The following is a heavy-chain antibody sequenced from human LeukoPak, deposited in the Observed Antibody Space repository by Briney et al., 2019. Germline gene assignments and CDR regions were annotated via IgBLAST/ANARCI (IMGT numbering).Heavy chain of an antibody. CDR2: ISGSGGST. J-gene: IGHJ5*02. D-gene: IGHD3-22*01. Sequence: PGGSLRLSCAASGFTFSSYAMSWVRQAPGKGLEWVSAISGSGGSTYYADSVKGRFTISRDNSKNTLYLQMNSLRAEDTAVYYCARDYYDSSGNRRGLDWFDPWGQGTLVTVSS. V-gene: IGHV3-23*01. CDR1: GFTFSSYA. CDR3: ARDYYDSSGNRRGLDWFDP.